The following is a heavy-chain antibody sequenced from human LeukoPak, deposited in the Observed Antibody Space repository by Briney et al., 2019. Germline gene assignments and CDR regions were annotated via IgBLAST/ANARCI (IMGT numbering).Heavy chain of an antibody. D-gene: IGHD6-19*01. CDR1: GYTFISHY. V-gene: IGHV1-46*01. J-gene: IGHJ4*02. CDR2: INPGGGGT. Sequence: ASVKVSCKASGYTFISHYMHWVRQAPGQGLEWMGIINPGGGGTSYAQKFQGRVTMTRDTSTSTVYMELSSLRSEDTAVYYCASDGYSSGWYVLDYWGQGTLVTVSS. CDR3: ASDGYSSGWYVLDY.